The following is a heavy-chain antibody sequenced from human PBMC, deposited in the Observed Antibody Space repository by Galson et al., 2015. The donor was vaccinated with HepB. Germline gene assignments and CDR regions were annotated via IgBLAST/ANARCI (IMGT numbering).Heavy chain of an antibody. CDR3: ASILDYNYYDSSGPTLDY. J-gene: IGHJ4*02. Sequence: SVKVSCKASGYTFTGYYMHWVRQAPGQGLEWMGWINPNSGGTNYAQKFQGRVTTTRDTSISTAYMELSRLRSDDTAVYYCASILDYNYYDSSGPTLDYWGQGTLVTVSS. V-gene: IGHV1-2*02. D-gene: IGHD3-22*01. CDR1: GYTFTGYY. CDR2: INPNSGGT.